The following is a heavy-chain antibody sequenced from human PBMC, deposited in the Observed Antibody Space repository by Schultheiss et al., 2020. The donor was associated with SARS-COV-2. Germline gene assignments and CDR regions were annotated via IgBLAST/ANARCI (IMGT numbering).Heavy chain of an antibody. J-gene: IGHJ4*02. CDR3: ARRGPYISGWADY. Sequence: GGSLRLSCRASGFTFSSYGMYWVRQAPGKGLEWVAVIWFDGSDKYYADSVTGRFTMSRDNSKNTVYLQMHSLRAEDTAVYYCARRGPYISGWADYWGQGTLVTGSS. CDR2: IWFDGSDK. CDR1: GFTFSSYG. V-gene: IGHV3-33*01. D-gene: IGHD6-19*01.